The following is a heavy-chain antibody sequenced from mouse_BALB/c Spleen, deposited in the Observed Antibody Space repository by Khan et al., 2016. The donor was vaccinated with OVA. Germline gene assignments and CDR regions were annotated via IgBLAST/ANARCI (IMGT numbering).Heavy chain of an antibody. V-gene: IGHV5-6-5*01. CDR3: ARDYWFVY. CDR1: GFTFSNYA. J-gene: IGHJ3*01. CDR2: ISTGGST. Sequence: VQLKESGGGLVTPGRSLKVSCAASGFTFSNYAMSWVRQTPEKRLEWVASISTGGSTYYPDSVKGRFTISRDNARNILYLQMSSLGSEDTAMYYCARDYWFVYWGQGTLVTVSA.